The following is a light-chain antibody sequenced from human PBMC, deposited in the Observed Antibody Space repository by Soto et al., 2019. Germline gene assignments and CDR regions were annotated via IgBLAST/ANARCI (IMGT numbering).Light chain of an antibody. CDR1: QTITDW. V-gene: IGKV1-5*01. J-gene: IGKJ1*01. CDR2: AAS. CDR3: QQYHTDWT. Sequence: GDGVTITCRASQTITDWLAWYQQKPGKAPKLLIYAASTLQSGVPSRFSGSGSGTDFTLTISSLQADDYATFYCQQYHTDWTFGQGTKVDIK.